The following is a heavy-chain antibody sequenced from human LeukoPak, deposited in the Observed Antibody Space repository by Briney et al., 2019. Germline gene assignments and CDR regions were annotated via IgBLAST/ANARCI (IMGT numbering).Heavy chain of an antibody. CDR2: SSSSSSTT. J-gene: IGHJ3*02. D-gene: IGHD3-9*01. CDR3: AADYDILTGYSPKVFDI. CDR1: GFTFSGYS. V-gene: IGHV3-48*04. Sequence: GGSLRLSCAASGFTFSGYSMNWVRQAPGMGLEWVSYSSSSSSTTYIADSVKGRFAISRDNAKNSLFLQMNSLRAEDTAVYYCAADYDILTGYSPKVFDIWGQGTMVTVSS.